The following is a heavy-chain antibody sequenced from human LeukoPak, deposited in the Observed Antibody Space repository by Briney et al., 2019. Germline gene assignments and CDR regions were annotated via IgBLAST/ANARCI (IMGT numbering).Heavy chain of an antibody. V-gene: IGHV4-59*01. Sequence: SETLSLTCTVSGGSISSCYWSWIRQPPGKGLEWLGYIYYSGSTNYNPSLKSRVTISVDTSKNQFSLKLSSVTAADTAVYYCARRGTSYYYYGMDVWGQGTTVTVSS. D-gene: IGHD2-2*01. CDR3: ARRGTSYYYYGMDV. J-gene: IGHJ6*02. CDR2: IYYSGST. CDR1: GGSISSCY.